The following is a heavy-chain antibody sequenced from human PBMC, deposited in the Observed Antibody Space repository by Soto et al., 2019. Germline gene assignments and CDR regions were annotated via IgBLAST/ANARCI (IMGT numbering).Heavy chain of an antibody. CDR3: ARWSYLDY. CDR1: GFSFSSYA. J-gene: IGHJ4*02. Sequence: DVQLLESGGGLIQPGGSLRLSCAAAGFSFSSYAMSWVRQAPGKGLEWVSTISGSDGKTFYADSVKGRFSISRDTSDHMLYLQMNSLRDDDTAVYYCARWSYLDYSGQGARVTVSS. D-gene: IGHD3-3*01. V-gene: IGHV3-23*01. CDR2: ISGSDGKT.